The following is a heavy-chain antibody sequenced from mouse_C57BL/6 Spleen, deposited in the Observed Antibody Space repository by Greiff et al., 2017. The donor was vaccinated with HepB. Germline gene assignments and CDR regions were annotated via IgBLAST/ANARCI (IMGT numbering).Heavy chain of an antibody. CDR2: ISDGGSYT. J-gene: IGHJ2*01. V-gene: IGHV5-4*01. CDR1: GFTFSSYA. Sequence: EVQRVESGGGLVKPGGSLKLSCAASGFTFSSYAMSWVRQTPEKRLEWVATISDGGSYTYYPDNVKGRFTISRDNAKNNLYLQMSHRKSEDTAMYYCARPIYDGYYFDYWGQGTTLTVSS. CDR3: ARPIYDGYYFDY. D-gene: IGHD2-3*01.